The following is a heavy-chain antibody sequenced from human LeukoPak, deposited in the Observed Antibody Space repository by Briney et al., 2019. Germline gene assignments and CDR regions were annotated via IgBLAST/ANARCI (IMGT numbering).Heavy chain of an antibody. CDR2: INQRGST. Sequence: SETLSLTCAGYGGSFSGYYWSWIRQPPGKGLEWIGEINQRGSTNYNPSLKSRVTISVDTSKNQFSLKLSSVTAADTAVYYCARGRFDPWGQGTLVTVSS. CDR3: ARGRFDP. V-gene: IGHV4-34*01. CDR1: GGSFSGYY. J-gene: IGHJ5*02.